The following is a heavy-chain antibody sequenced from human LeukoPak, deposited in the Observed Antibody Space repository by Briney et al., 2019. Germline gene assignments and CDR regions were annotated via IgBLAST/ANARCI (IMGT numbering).Heavy chain of an antibody. D-gene: IGHD6-13*01. V-gene: IGHV4-59*01. CDR3: ASRSQLGASYDAFDI. CDR1: GGSISSYY. Sequence: PSETLSLTCTVSGGSISSYYWSWIRQPPGKGLEWIGYIYYSGSTNYNPSLKSRVTISVDTSKNQFSLKLSSVTAADTAVYYCASRSQLGASYDAFDIWGQGTMVTVSS. J-gene: IGHJ3*02. CDR2: IYYSGST.